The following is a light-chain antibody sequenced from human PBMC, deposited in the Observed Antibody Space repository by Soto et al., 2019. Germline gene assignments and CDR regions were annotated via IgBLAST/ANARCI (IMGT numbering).Light chain of an antibody. CDR3: CSHSSSITWM. Sequence: QSALTQPASVSGSPGQSITISCTGTSSDVGGYNYVSWFQQHPGKVPKLIIHEVANRLSGVSGRFSGSKSGNTAFLTISGLQAEDEAVYYCCSHSSSITWMFGGGTKLTVL. CDR2: EVA. V-gene: IGLV2-14*03. J-gene: IGLJ3*02. CDR1: SSDVGGYNY.